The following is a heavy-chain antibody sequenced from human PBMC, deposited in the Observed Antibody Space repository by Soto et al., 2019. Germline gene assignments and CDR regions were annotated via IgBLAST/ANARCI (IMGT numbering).Heavy chain of an antibody. CDR3: ARESGGATATLDYYYFYMDV. CDR1: GDSFNDYY. Sequence: ASVKVSCKSSGDSFNDYYIHWVRQAPGQGFEWMGWINPNGGVTRYAQKFQGWVSMTRDTSIRTVYMQLSRLRSDDTAVYYCARESGGATATLDYYYFYMDVWGTGTTVTVSS. V-gene: IGHV1-2*04. CDR2: INPNGGVT. J-gene: IGHJ6*03. D-gene: IGHD5-12*01.